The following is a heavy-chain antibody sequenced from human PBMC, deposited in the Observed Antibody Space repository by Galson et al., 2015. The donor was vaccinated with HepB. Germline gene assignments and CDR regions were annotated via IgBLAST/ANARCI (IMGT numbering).Heavy chain of an antibody. CDR3: VKDASSWYGGWFDV. J-gene: IGHJ5*02. Sequence: SLRLSCAASGFTLSSYGMSWVRQAPGKGLEWVSVIPGSGDPIPYGDSVKGRFTISRDIYKNTVYLEMNGLRVEDTGTYYCVKDASSWYGGWFDVWGQGALVTVSS. D-gene: IGHD6-13*01. CDR2: IPGSGDPI. CDR1: GFTLSSYG. V-gene: IGHV3-23*01.